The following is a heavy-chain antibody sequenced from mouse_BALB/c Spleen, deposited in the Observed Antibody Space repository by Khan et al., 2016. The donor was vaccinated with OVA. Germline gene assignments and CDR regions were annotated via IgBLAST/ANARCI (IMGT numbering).Heavy chain of an antibody. CDR1: GFNIKDTY. V-gene: IGHV14-3*02. Sequence: EVQLQESGAELVKPGASVKLSCTASGFNIKDTYMHWVKQRPEQGLEWIGRIDPANGNSKYDPKFQGKATITADTSSNTAYLQLSSLTSEDTAVYYCVSPNWFVYWGQGTLVTVSA. CDR2: IDPANGNS. CDR3: VSPNWFVY. J-gene: IGHJ3*01.